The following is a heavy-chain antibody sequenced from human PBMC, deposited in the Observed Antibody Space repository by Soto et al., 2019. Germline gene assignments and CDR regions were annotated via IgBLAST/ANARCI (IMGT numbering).Heavy chain of an antibody. J-gene: IGHJ3*02. Sequence: QVQLVQSGAEVKKPGSSVKVSCKASGGTFSSYAISWVPQAPGQGLEWMGGVIPILGSANYAQKFQDRVTTTADESTTTTYMELSSLRSEDAAVYYCASRERVDAFDIWGQGTMVTVSS. V-gene: IGHV1-69*01. CDR2: VIPILGSA. CDR1: GGTFSSYA. D-gene: IGHD1-26*01. CDR3: ASRERVDAFDI.